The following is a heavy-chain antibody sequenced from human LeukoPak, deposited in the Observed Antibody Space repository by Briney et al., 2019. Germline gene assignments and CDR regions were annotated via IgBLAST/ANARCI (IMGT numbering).Heavy chain of an antibody. Sequence: PSETLSLTCTVSGGSISSSSYYWGWIRQPPGKGLEWIGSIYYSGSTYYNPSLKSRVTISVDTSKNQFSLKLSSVTAADTAVYYCARDETAARGWYALTPNYGMDVWGQGTTVTVSS. CDR3: ARDETAARGWYALTPNYGMDV. J-gene: IGHJ6*02. CDR2: IYYSGST. D-gene: IGHD6-19*01. CDR1: GGSISSSSYY. V-gene: IGHV4-39*07.